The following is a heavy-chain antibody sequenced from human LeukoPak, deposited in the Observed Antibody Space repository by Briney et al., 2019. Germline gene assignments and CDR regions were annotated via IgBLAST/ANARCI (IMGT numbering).Heavy chain of an antibody. CDR2: ISRSSSYI. J-gene: IGHJ4*02. Sequence: PGGSLRLSCAASGFTFSSYSMNWVRQAPGKGLEWVSSISRSSSYIYYADSVKGRFTISRDNAKNSLYLQMNSLRAEDTAVYYCARDGPRDYYDSSGYYPQDYWGQGTLVTVSS. CDR1: GFTFSSYS. CDR3: ARDGPRDYYDSSGYYPQDY. V-gene: IGHV3-21*01. D-gene: IGHD3-22*01.